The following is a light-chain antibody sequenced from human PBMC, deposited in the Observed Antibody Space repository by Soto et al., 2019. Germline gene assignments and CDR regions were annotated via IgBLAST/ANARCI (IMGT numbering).Light chain of an antibody. Sequence: IQMTRSPSSLSGSVGDGVTITCRASQSISTYLNWYRQKPGKAPELLIYGAYTLHSGLPSRFSGGGSGTHFTLTISSLQTEDFATYYCQESSSTWTFGQGTKVDIK. CDR3: QESSSTWT. CDR1: QSISTY. CDR2: GAY. J-gene: IGKJ1*01. V-gene: IGKV1-39*01.